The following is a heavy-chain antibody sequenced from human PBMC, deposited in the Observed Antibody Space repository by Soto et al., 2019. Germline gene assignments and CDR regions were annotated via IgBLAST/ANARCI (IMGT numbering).Heavy chain of an antibody. D-gene: IGHD6-19*01. J-gene: IGHJ3*02. CDR1: GGSFSGYH. Sequence: SETLSLTCAVYGGSFSGYHWSWIRQPPGKGLEWIGEINHSGSTNYNPSLKSRVTISVDTSKNQFSLKLSSVTAADTAVYYCARGSNRSGTSGWYAFDIWGQGTMVTVSS. CDR3: ARGSNRSGTSGWYAFDI. CDR2: INHSGST. V-gene: IGHV4-34*01.